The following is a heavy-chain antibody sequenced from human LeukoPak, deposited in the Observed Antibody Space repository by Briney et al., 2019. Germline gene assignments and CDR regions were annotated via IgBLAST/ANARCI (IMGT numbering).Heavy chain of an antibody. D-gene: IGHD2-2*01. CDR3: ATFRSSWDDYFDF. J-gene: IGHJ4*02. CDR2: IYSTGST. CDR1: GGSIKIDSYY. V-gene: IGHV4-61*02. Sequence: SETLSLTCTVSGGSIKIDSYYWHWNRQPAGKGLEWIGRIYSTGSTNYNPSLKSRVTISVDTSKNQFSLRLRSVTAADTAVYYCATFRSSWDDYFDFWGQGALVTVSS.